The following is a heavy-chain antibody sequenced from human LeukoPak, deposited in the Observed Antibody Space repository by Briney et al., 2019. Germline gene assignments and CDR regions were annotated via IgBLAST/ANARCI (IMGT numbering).Heavy chain of an antibody. CDR2: INPNSGGT. J-gene: IGHJ4*02. Sequence: ASVKVSCKASGYTFTGYYMHWVRQAPGQGLEWMGWINPNSGGTNYAQKFQGWVTMTRDTSISTAYMELSRLRSDDTAVYYCARGVPIRFLEWLSELGVCPYFDYWGQGTLVTVSS. D-gene: IGHD3-3*01. CDR1: GYTFTGYY. V-gene: IGHV1-2*04. CDR3: ARGVPIRFLEWLSELGVCPYFDY.